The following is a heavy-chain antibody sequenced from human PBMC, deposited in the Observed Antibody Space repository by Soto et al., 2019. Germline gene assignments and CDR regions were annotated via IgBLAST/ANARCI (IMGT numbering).Heavy chain of an antibody. D-gene: IGHD6-19*01. Sequence: GGSLRLSCAASGFIFSSYAMSWVRQAPGKGLEWVSAISGSGGSTYYADSVKGRFTISRDISKNTLYLQMNSLRAEDTAVYYCAKSGWDTVAAYFDYWGPGTLVTVSS. J-gene: IGHJ4*02. CDR3: AKSGWDTVAAYFDY. V-gene: IGHV3-23*01. CDR1: GFIFSSYA. CDR2: ISGSGGST.